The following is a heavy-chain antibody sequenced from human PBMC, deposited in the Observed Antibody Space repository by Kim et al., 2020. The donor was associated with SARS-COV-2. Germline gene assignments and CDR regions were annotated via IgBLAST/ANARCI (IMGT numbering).Heavy chain of an antibody. J-gene: IGHJ6*02. V-gene: IGHV7-4-1*02. D-gene: IGHD2-15*01. CDR3: AGMVGYYYGMDD. Sequence: ASVKVSCKASGNMYSGYVMNWVRQAPGQGLEWMGWIDTKTGEPTYAQDFTGRLVFSLDTSVRTMYLQISRLNAEDTGVYYCAGMVGYYYGMDDWGQGT. CDR2: IDTKTGEP. CDR1: GNMYSGYV.